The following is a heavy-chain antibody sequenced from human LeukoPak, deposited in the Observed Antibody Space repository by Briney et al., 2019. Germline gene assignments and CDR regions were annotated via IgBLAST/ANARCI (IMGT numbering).Heavy chain of an antibody. CDR1: SGSFSGYY. Sequence: SETLSLTCAVYSGSFSGYYWSWIRQPPGKGLEWIGEINHSGSTNYNPSLKSRVTISVDTSKNQFSLKLSSVTAADTAVYYCARGRRVLAAAGTEFDYWGQGTLVTVSS. V-gene: IGHV4-34*01. D-gene: IGHD6-13*01. CDR2: INHSGST. CDR3: ARGRRVLAAAGTEFDY. J-gene: IGHJ4*02.